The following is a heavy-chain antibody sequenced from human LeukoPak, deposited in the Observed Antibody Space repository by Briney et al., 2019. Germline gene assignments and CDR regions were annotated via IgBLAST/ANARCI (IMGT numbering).Heavy chain of an antibody. V-gene: IGHV3-53*01. D-gene: IGHD3-10*01. Sequence: GGSLRLSCAASGFSVSGTYMSWVRQAPGKGLEWVSIIYSGGKTYYADSVKGQFTISRDDSKNTVYLQINSLRADDTAVYYCARAYYYGDWGQGTLVTVST. CDR3: ARAYYYGD. J-gene: IGHJ4*02. CDR1: GFSVSGTY. CDR2: IYSGGKT.